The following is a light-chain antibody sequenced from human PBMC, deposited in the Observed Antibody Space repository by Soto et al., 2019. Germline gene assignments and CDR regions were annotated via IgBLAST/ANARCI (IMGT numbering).Light chain of an antibody. CDR3: SSYAGSSNV. J-gene: IGLJ1*01. V-gene: IGLV2-8*01. Sequence: QSVLTQPASVSGSPGQSITISCTGTSSDVGGYNYVSWYQQHAGKAPKLILYEVNKRPSGVPDRFSGSKSGNTASLTVSGLQAEDEADYYCSSYAGSSNVFGTGTKVTVL. CDR1: SSDVGGYNY. CDR2: EVN.